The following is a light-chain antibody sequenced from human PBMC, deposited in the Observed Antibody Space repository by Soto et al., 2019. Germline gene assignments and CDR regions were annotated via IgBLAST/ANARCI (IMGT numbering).Light chain of an antibody. J-gene: IGKJ2*03. CDR1: QSINSW. Sequence: DIQMTQSPSTLSSSVGDRVTITCRASQSINSWLAWYQQKPGKAPNLLIYKASSLESGVPSRFSGSGSGTEFTLTISSLQPDEFATYYCQQYNSYPYSFGQGTKLEIK. CDR3: QQYNSYPYS. V-gene: IGKV1-5*03. CDR2: KAS.